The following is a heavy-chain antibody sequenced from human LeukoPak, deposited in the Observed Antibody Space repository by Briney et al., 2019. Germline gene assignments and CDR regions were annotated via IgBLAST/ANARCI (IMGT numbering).Heavy chain of an antibody. D-gene: IGHD3-22*01. Sequence: GGSLRLSCAASGFTFSSYGMHWVRQAPGKGLEWVAFIRYDGSGKYYGDSVKGRFTISRDISKNTLHLQMNSLRAEDTAVYYCASGGWYYEISADAGMDWGQGTLVTVSS. J-gene: IGHJ4*02. V-gene: IGHV3-30*02. CDR3: ASGGWYYEISADAGMD. CDR2: IRYDGSGK. CDR1: GFTFSSYG.